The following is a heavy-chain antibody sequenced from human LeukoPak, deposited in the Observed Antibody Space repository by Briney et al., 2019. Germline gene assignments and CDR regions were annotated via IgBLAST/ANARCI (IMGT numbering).Heavy chain of an antibody. V-gene: IGHV1-2*02. CDR1: GYTFTGYY. CDR2: INPNSGGT. CDR3: ARDGGYYDSSGYFNFDY. Sequence: GASVKVSCKASGYTFTGYYMHWVRQAPGQGLEWMGWINPNSGGTNYAQKFQGRVTMTRATSISTAYMELSRLRSDDTAVYYCARDGGYYDSSGYFNFDYWGQGTLVTVSS. D-gene: IGHD3-22*01. J-gene: IGHJ4*02.